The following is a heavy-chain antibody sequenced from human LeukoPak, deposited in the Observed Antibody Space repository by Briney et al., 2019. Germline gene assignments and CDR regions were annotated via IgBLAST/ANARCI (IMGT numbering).Heavy chain of an antibody. CDR1: GFTFSSYW. J-gene: IGHJ6*02. V-gene: IGHV3-7*01. D-gene: IGHD3-3*01. CDR3: ARVAHYYDFWSGYYSYYGMDV. Sequence: GGSLRLSCAASGFTFSSYWMSWVRQAPGKGLEWVANIKQDGSEKYYVDSVKGRFTISRVNAKNSLYLQMNSLRAEDTAVYYCARVAHYYDFWSGYYSYYGMDVWGQGTTVTVSS. CDR2: IKQDGSEK.